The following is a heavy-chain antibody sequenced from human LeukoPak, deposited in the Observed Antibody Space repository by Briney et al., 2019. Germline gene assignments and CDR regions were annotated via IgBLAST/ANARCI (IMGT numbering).Heavy chain of an antibody. J-gene: IGHJ4*02. CDR3: ARGSGDSSGYYFVY. Sequence: SETLSLTCAVYGGSFRGYYWSWIRQPPGKGLEWIGEINHSGSTNYNPSLKSRVTISVDTSKNQFSLKLSSVTAADTAVYYCARGSGDSSGYYFVYWGQGTLVTVSS. V-gene: IGHV4-34*01. D-gene: IGHD3-22*01. CDR1: GGSFRGYY. CDR2: INHSGST.